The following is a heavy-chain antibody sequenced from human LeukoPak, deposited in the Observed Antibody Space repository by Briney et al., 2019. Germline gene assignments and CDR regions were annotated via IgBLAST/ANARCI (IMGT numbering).Heavy chain of an antibody. V-gene: IGHV4-59*01. CDR2: IYNSGST. CDR3: ARNLATVTTRGLGYYYGMDA. CDR1: GGSIGTYY. Sequence: SETLSLTCTVSGGSIGTYYWSWIRQPPGKGLEWIGYIYNSGSTNCNPSLKSRVTISEDTSKNQFSLKLNSVTAADTAVYYCARNLATVTTRGLGYYYGMDAWGQGTTVTVSS. J-gene: IGHJ6*02. D-gene: IGHD4-17*01.